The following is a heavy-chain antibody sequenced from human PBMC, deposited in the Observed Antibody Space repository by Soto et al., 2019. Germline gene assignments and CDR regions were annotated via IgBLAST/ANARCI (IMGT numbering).Heavy chain of an antibody. V-gene: IGHV3-23*01. CDR2: ISGSGGST. CDR3: AKDKSLGISMIVVVITGYFDY. Sequence: GGSLRLSCAASGFTFSSYAMSWVRQAPGKGLEWVSAISGSGGSTYYADSVKGRFTISRDNSKNTLYLQMNSLRAEDTAVYYCAKDKSLGISMIVVVITGYFDYWSQGTLVTVSS. CDR1: GFTFSSYA. D-gene: IGHD3-22*01. J-gene: IGHJ4*02.